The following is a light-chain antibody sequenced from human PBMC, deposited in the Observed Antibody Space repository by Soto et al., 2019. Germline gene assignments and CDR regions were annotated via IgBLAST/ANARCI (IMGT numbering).Light chain of an antibody. CDR3: GTWDSSLSAVV. CDR1: SSNIGTYY. CDR2: DNN. Sequence: QSALTQAPSVSAAPGQTVAISCSGSSSNIGTYYVSWYQHVPGAAPKLLSYDNNERPSGIPDRFSGSKSGTSATLGITGLQTEDEADYHCGTWDSSLSAVVFGGGTKLTVL. V-gene: IGLV1-51*01. J-gene: IGLJ2*01.